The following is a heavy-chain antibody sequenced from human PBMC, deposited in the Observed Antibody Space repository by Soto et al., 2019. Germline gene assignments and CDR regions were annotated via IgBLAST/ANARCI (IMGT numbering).Heavy chain of an antibody. D-gene: IGHD2-2*02. CDR3: VRNIRGGLAGFDY. CDR2: INHSGST. J-gene: IGHJ4*02. V-gene: IGHV4-34*01. Sequence: SETLSLTCAVYGGSFSGYYWSWIRQPPGKGLEWIGEINHSGSTNYNPSLKSRVTISVDTSKNQFSLKLSSVTAADTAVYYCVRNIRGGLAGFDYWGQGTLVTVSS. CDR1: GGSFSGYY.